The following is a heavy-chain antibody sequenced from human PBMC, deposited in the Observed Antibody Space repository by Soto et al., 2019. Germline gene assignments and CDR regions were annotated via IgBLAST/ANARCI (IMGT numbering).Heavy chain of an antibody. V-gene: IGHV3-72*01. CDR1: GFTFSDHY. CDR2: TRNKANSYTT. Sequence: EVQLVESEGGLVQPGGSLRLSCAASGFTFSDHYMDWVRQAPGKGLEWVGRTRNKANSYTTEYAASVKGRFTISRDDSKNSLYLQMNSLKTEDTAVYYCARGPRGVVVPTGWFDPWGQGTLVTVSS. CDR3: ARGPRGVVVPTGWFDP. D-gene: IGHD3-22*01. J-gene: IGHJ5*02.